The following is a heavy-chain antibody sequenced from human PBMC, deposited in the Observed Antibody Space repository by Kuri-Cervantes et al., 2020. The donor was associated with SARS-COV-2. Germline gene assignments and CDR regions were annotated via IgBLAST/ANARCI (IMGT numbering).Heavy chain of an antibody. CDR2: MNPNSGNT. J-gene: IGHJ6*02. CDR3: AREPGPGTPIYYYYGMDV. V-gene: IGHV1-8*01. CDR1: GYTFASYD. Sequence: ASVKVSCKASGYTFASYDINWVRQATGQGLEGMGWMNPNSGNTGYAQKFQGRVTMTRNTSISTAYMELSSLRSEDTAVYYCAREPGPGTPIYYYYGMDVWGQGTTVTVSS. D-gene: IGHD1-1*01.